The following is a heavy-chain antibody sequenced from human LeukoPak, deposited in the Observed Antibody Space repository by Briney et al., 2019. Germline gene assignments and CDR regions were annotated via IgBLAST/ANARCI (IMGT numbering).Heavy chain of an antibody. Sequence: ASVKVSCKASGYTFTSYDTNWVRQASGQGLEWMGWMNPNTGNTGYAQKFQGRVTLNRNTSINPVHMEVESPGSEDTAVYYCARGVGATIAHVHYYIDVWGKGTTVTVSS. J-gene: IGHJ6*03. D-gene: IGHD1-26*01. CDR1: GYTFTSYD. CDR3: ARGVGATIAHVHYYIDV. CDR2: MNPNTGNT. V-gene: IGHV1-8*03.